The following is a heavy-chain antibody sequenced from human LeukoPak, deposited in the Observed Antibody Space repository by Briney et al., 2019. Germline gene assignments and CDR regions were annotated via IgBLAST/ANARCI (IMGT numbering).Heavy chain of an antibody. V-gene: IGHV4-34*01. D-gene: IGHD6-13*01. CDR3: ARVLSIAAAEAYYMDV. CDR1: GGSFSGYY. J-gene: IGHJ6*03. Sequence: PSETLSLTYAVYGGSFSGYYWSWIRQPPGKGLEWIGEINHSGSTNYNPSLKSRVTISVDTSKNQFSLKLSSVTAADTAVYYCARVLSIAAAEAYYMDVWAKGPTVTVSS. CDR2: INHSGST.